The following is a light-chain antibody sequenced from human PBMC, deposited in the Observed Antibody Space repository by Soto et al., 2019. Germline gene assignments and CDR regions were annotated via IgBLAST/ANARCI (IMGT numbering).Light chain of an antibody. V-gene: IGLV1-47*01. CDR1: SSNIGRNY. CDR3: TSYTTNKTPL. J-gene: IGLJ2*01. CDR2: RNN. Sequence: QSVLTQPPSASGTPGQRVTISCSGDSSNIGRNYVFWYLQLPGTAPKLLIYRNNQRPSGVPDRFSGSKSGNTASLTISGLLSEDEADYYCTSYTTNKTPLFGGGTKLTVL.